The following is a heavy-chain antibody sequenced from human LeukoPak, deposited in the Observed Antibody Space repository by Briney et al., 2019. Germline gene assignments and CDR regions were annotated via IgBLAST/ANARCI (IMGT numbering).Heavy chain of an antibody. CDR1: GYTCTGYY. D-gene: IGHD6-19*01. CDR3: ARGLYVAGEEFNY. J-gene: IGHJ4*02. CDR2: INPNSGGT. V-gene: IGHV1-2*04. Sequence: ASVKLSWKASGYTCTGYYMHWVRQAPGHGLEWMGWINPNSGGTNYAQQFQGWVTMTRDTSISTAYMELSRLRSDDTAVYYCARGLYVAGEEFNYWGQGTLVTVSS.